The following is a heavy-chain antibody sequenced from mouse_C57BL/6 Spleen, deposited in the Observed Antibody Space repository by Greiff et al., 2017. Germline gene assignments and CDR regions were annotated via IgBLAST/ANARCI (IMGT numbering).Heavy chain of an antibody. J-gene: IGHJ4*01. CDR2: ISSGSSTI. CDR3: ARGLRRSYAMDY. CDR1: GFTFSDYG. D-gene: IGHD2-2*01. Sequence: EVKLMESGGGLVKPGGSLKLSCAASGFTFSDYGMHWVRQAPEKGLEWVAYISSGSSTIYYADTVKGRFTISRDNAKNTLFLQMTSLRSADTAMYYCARGLRRSYAMDYWGQGTSVTVSS. V-gene: IGHV5-17*01.